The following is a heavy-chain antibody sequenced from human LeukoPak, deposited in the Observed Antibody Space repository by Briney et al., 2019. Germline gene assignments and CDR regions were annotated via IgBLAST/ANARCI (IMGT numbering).Heavy chain of an antibody. CDR1: GFTFSSYG. D-gene: IGHD6-13*01. V-gene: IGHV3-33*01. CDR2: IWFDGSDK. J-gene: IGHJ4*02. Sequence: PGRSLRLSCAASGFTFSSYGMHWVRQAPGKGLEWVALIWFDGSDKYYSDSVKGRFTISRDDSKNTLYLQMNSLRAEDTAVYFCVRGGYSSSWNRYFDFWGQGTLVTVSS. CDR3: VRGGYSSSWNRYFDF.